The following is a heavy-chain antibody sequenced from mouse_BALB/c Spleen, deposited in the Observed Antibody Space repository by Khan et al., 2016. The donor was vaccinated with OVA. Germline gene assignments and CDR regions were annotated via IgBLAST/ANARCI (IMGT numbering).Heavy chain of an antibody. D-gene: IGHD2-13*01. CDR2: IYPGDGAT. J-gene: IGHJ2*01. Sequence: QVQLKQSGAELARPGASVKLSCKASGYTFTSYWMQWVKQRPGQGLEWIGAIYPGDGATRYTQKFKGKATLTADKSSSTAYMQLSSLASEDSAVYYCARSGDSPYVDYWGQGTTLTVSS. CDR3: ARSGDSPYVDY. CDR1: GYTFTSYW. V-gene: IGHV1-87*01.